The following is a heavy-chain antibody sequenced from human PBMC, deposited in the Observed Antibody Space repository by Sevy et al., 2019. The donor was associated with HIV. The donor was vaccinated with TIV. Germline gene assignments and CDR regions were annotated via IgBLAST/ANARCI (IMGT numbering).Heavy chain of an antibody. D-gene: IGHD1-26*01. CDR2: ISSNGDNG. J-gene: IGHJ4*02. V-gene: IGHV3-30*04. CDR3: ARGPEWELTSFLSH. CDR1: GFTFRTYA. Sequence: GGSLRLSCAASGFTFRTYAFHWVRQAPGRGLEWIGLISSNGDNGLYATSEWGRFTFPRDNSMNILYLQMTSLTPDDTAVYYCARGPEWELTSFLSHWGQGTLVTVSS.